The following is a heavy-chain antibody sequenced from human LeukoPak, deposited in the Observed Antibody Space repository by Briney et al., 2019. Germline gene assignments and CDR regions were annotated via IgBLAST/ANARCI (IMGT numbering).Heavy chain of an antibody. V-gene: IGHV1-46*01. D-gene: IGHD6-19*01. CDR2: INPSGGST. Sequence: ASVKVACKASGYTLTTYYMHWVRQAPGQGLEWMGRINPSGGSTSYAQKFQGRVTMTRDTSTSTVYMELSSLRSEDTAVYYCARESLVSGGSLGGAFDYWGQGTLVTVSS. CDR3: ARESLVSGGSLGGAFDY. CDR1: GYTLTTYY. J-gene: IGHJ4*02.